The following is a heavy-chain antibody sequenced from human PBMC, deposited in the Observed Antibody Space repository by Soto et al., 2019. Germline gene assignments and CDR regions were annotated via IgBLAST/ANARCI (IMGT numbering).Heavy chain of an antibody. D-gene: IGHD2-15*01. CDR3: ARGRLVAGNRYYYFMDV. J-gene: IGHJ6*03. CDR2: ISHGGST. V-gene: IGHV4-34*01. Sequence: SETLSLTCAVYGGSFSGNYWSWIRQPPGKGLEWIGEISHGGSTYYNPSLKSRVTISVDTSKNQFSLNLSSVTAADTAVYYCARGRLVAGNRYYYFMDVWGKGTTVTVSS. CDR1: GGSFSGNY.